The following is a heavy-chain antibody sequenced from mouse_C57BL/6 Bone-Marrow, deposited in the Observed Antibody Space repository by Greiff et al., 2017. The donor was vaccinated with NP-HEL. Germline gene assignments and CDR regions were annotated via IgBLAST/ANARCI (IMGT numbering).Heavy chain of an antibody. J-gene: IGHJ2*01. CDR3: ARHYGSSYGYFDY. V-gene: IGHV1-80*01. Sequence: VQLQESGAELVKPGASVKISCKASGYAFSSYWMNWVKQRPGKGLEWIGQIYPGDGDTNYNGKFKGKATLTADKSSSTAYMQLSSLTSEDSAVYFCARHYGSSYGYFDYWGQGTTLTVSS. CDR2: IYPGDGDT. D-gene: IGHD1-1*01. CDR1: GYAFSSYW.